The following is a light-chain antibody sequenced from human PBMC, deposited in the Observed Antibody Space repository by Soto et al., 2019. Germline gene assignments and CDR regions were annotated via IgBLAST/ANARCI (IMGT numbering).Light chain of an antibody. V-gene: IGKV3-20*01. Sequence: EIVLTQSPGTLSLSPGERATLSCRASQSVSSSYLAWYQQKPGQAPRLLIYGASSRATGIPDRFSGSESGTDFTLTISRLEPEDFAVYYCQQYGSSPPITFGQGTLLEIK. CDR1: QSVSSSY. CDR2: GAS. J-gene: IGKJ5*01. CDR3: QQYGSSPPIT.